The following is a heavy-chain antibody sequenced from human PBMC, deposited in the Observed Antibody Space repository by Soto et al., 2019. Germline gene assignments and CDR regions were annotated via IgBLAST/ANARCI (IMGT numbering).Heavy chain of an antibody. CDR2: IIPLFGTA. Sequence: QVQLVQSGAEVKKPGSSVKVSCKASGGTFSSYAISWVRQAPGHGLEWMGGIIPLFGTANYAQKFQGRVTITEDESTSTAYMELSSLRSEDTAVYYCAGDEGYCSGGSCYSRGYYYYGMDVWGQGTTVSVSS. CDR3: AGDEGYCSGGSCYSRGYYYYGMDV. V-gene: IGHV1-69*01. CDR1: GGTFSSYA. J-gene: IGHJ6*02. D-gene: IGHD2-15*01.